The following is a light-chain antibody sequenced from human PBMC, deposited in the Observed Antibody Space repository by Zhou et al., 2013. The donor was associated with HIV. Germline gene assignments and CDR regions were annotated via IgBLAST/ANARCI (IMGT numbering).Light chain of an antibody. Sequence: PGERATLSCRASQTIGSTYLAWYQQKPGQAPRLLIFDAVNRATGIPARFSGSGSGADFTLTIRSLEPEDSATYYCQQRYNWPPFTFGPGTTVNI. J-gene: IGKJ3*01. CDR1: QTIGSTY. V-gene: IGKV3-11*01. CDR2: DAV. CDR3: QQRYNWPPFT.